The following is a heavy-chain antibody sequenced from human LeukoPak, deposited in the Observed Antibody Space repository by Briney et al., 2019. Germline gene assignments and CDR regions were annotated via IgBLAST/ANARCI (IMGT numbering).Heavy chain of an antibody. J-gene: IGHJ4*02. V-gene: IGHV3-11*04. CDR2: ISSSGSTI. CDR3: AKIGAPARNSGYDFAMWY. CDR1: GFTFSDYY. Sequence: GGSLRLSCAASGFTFSDYYMSWIRQAPGKGLEWVSYISSSGSTIYYADSVKGRFTISRDNAKNSLYLQMNSLRAEDTAVYYCAKIGAPARNSGYDFAMWYWGQGTLVTVSS. D-gene: IGHD5-12*01.